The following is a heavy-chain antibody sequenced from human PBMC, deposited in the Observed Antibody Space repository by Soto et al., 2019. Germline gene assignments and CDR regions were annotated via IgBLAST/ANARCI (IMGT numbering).Heavy chain of an antibody. CDR3: AKDRSGYSYGFSNDAFDI. J-gene: IGHJ3*02. CDR1: GFTFSSYA. CDR2: ISGSGGST. V-gene: IGHV3-23*01. Sequence: PGGSLRLSCAASGFTFSSYAMSWVRQAPGKGLEWVSAISGSGGSTYYADSVKGRFTISRDNSKNTLYLQMNSLRAEDTAVYYCAKDRSGYSYGFSNDAFDIWGQGTMVTVSS. D-gene: IGHD5-18*01.